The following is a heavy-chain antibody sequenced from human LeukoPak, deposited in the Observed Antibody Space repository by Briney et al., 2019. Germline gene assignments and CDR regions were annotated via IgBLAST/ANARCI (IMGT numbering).Heavy chain of an antibody. Sequence: GSLRLSCAASGFTFSSYGMHWVRQAPGKGLEWVAVISYDGSNKYYADSVKGRFTISRDNSKNTLYLQMNSLRAEDTAVYYCAKDSDYLGYYYDSSGYPVPKHDAFDIWGQGTMVTVSS. J-gene: IGHJ3*02. V-gene: IGHV3-30*18. CDR2: ISYDGSNK. CDR3: AKDSDYLGYYYDSSGYPVPKHDAFDI. D-gene: IGHD3-22*01. CDR1: GFTFSSYG.